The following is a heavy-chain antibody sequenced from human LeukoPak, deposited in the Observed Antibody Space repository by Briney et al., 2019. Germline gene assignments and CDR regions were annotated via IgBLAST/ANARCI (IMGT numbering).Heavy chain of an antibody. CDR3: AKTYYYGSGSYSNYYYGMGV. J-gene: IGHJ6*04. CDR1: GFTFSSYG. D-gene: IGHD3-10*01. V-gene: IGHV3-30*18. CDR2: ISYDGSNK. Sequence: PGESLRLSCAASGFTFSSYGMHWVRQAPGKWLEWVAVISYDGSNKYYADSVKGRFTISRDNSKNTLYLQMNSLRAEDTAVYYCAKTYYYGSGSYSNYYYGMGVWGKGTTVTVSS.